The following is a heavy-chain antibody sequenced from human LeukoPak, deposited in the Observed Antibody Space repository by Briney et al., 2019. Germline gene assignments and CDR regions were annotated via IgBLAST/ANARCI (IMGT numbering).Heavy chain of an antibody. CDR1: GFTFSTYA. V-gene: IGHV3-23*01. Sequence: GGSLRLSCAASGFTFSTYAMSWVRQAPGKGLEWVSAISGSGGTTYYADSVKGRFTISRDNSKNTLYLQMNSLRAEDTAVYYCAKDVVVTAHRALGYWGQGTLVTVSS. D-gene: IGHD2-21*02. CDR3: AKDVVVTAHRALGY. J-gene: IGHJ4*02. CDR2: ISGSGGTT.